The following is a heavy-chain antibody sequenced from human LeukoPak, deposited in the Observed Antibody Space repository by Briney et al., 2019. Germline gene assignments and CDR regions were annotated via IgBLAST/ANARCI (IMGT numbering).Heavy chain of an antibody. CDR1: GGSISNYY. V-gene: IGHV4-4*07. J-gene: IGHJ4*02. CDR2: IYTSGIT. D-gene: IGHD2-15*01. Sequence: SETLSLTCTVSGGSISNYYWNWIRQPAGKGLEWIGRIYTSGITNYNPSLKSRVTMSVDTSKNQFSLKLSSVTAADTAVYYCAREYSRAGTNLGYCSGDICYPYYLDFWGQGALVTVSS. CDR3: AREYSRAGTNLGYCSGDICYPYYLDF.